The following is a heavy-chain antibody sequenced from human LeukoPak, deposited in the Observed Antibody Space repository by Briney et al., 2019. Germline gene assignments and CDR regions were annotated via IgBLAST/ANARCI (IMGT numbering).Heavy chain of an antibody. V-gene: IGHV4-38-2*02. J-gene: IGHJ5*02. CDR3: ARDQDYYGSGSYGPDH. Sequence: PSETLSLTCTVCGYSITSGYYWGWIRQTPGKGLERIGSSYHTGSTLYNPSLKSRVTISVDPSKNQFSLKLSSVIVADTAVYYCARDQDYYGSGSYGPDHWGLGILVTVSS. D-gene: IGHD3-10*01. CDR1: GYSITSGYY. CDR2: SYHTGST.